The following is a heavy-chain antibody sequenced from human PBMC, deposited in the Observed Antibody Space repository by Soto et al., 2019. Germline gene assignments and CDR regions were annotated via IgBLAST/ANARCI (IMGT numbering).Heavy chain of an antibody. CDR2: MNPNSGNT. J-gene: IGHJ6*02. Sequence: QVQLVQSGAEVKKPGASVKVSCKASGYTFTSYDINLVRQATGQGLERMGWMNPNSGNTGYAQKFQGRVTMTRNTSISTAYMELSSLRSEDTAVYYCARWPDGYYYYGMDVWGQGTTVTVSS. CDR3: ARWPDGYYYYGMDV. V-gene: IGHV1-8*01. CDR1: GYTFTSYD.